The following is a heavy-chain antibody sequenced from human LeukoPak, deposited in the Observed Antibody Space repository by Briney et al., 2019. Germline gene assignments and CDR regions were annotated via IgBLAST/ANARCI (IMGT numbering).Heavy chain of an antibody. Sequence: PGGSLRLSCAASGFTFSSYWMHWVRQAPGKGLVWVSVIYSGGSTYYADSVKGRFTISRDNSKNTLYLQMHSLRAEDTAVYYCAKESKEWLWFGPNNWFDPWGQGTLVTVSS. CDR1: GFTFSSYW. CDR3: AKESKEWLWFGPNNWFDP. J-gene: IGHJ5*02. CDR2: IYSGGST. D-gene: IGHD3-10*01. V-gene: IGHV3-66*01.